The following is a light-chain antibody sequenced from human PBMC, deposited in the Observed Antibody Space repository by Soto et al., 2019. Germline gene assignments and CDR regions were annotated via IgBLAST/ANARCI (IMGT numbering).Light chain of an antibody. CDR1: QIVNSNY. J-gene: IGKJ2*01. CDR2: GAS. Sequence: EIVLTQSPDTLSLSPGERATLSCRASQIVNSNYLAWYQQKPGQAPRLLIYGASNRPGGIPDKFSGSGSGTDSTFTINRLEPEDFAVYYYQQYGRSPYTFAQGTKLEI. CDR3: QQYGRSPYT. V-gene: IGKV3-20*01.